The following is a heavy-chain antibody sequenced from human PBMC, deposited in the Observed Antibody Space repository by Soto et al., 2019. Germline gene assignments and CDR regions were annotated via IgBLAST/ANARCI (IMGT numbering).Heavy chain of an antibody. Sequence: QVQLVQSGAEVKKPGASVKVSCKASGYTFSNYGISWVRQAPGQGLEWMGTISVYNGDTNYAQKFQGRVTMTTDTSTSTAHMEVRSLRSDDTAVYYCARTDSGDYVPTLDYWGQGTLVTVSS. CDR2: ISVYNGDT. CDR3: ARTDSGDYVPTLDY. V-gene: IGHV1-18*01. J-gene: IGHJ4*02. CDR1: GYTFSNYG. D-gene: IGHD4-17*01.